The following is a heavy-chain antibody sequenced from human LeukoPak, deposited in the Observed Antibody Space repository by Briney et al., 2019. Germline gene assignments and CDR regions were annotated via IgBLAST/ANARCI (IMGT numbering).Heavy chain of an antibody. Sequence: ASVKVSCKASGYTFTGYYMHWVRQAPGQGLEWMGWINPNSGGTNYAQKFQGRVTMTRDTSISSAYMELSRLRSDDTAVYYCARGGTGAQLYYFDYWGQGTLVTVSS. D-gene: IGHD2-8*02. CDR1: GYTFTGYY. CDR3: ARGGTGAQLYYFDY. CDR2: INPNSGGT. V-gene: IGHV1-2*02. J-gene: IGHJ4*02.